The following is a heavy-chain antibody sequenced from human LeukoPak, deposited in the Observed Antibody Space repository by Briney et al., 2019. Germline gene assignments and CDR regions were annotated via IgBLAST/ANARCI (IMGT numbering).Heavy chain of an antibody. V-gene: IGHV1-69*13. J-gene: IGHJ5*02. CDR2: IIPIFGTA. Sequence: ASVKVSCKASGGTFSSYAISWVRQAPGQGLEWMGGIIPIFGTANYAQKFQGRVTITADESTSTAYMELSSLRSEDTAVYYCARSPDGRGAKTGPYNWFDPWGQGTLVTVSS. D-gene: IGHD3-10*02. CDR3: ARSPDGRGAKTGPYNWFDP. CDR1: GGTFSSYA.